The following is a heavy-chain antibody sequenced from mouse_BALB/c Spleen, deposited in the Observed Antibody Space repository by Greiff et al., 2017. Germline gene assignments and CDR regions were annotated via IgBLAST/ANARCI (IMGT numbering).Heavy chain of an antibody. J-gene: IGHJ2*01. Sequence: EVQLVESGGGLVKPGGSLKLSCAASGFAFSSYDMPWVRQTPEKRLEWVAYISSGGGSTYYPDTVKGRFTISRDNAKNTLYLQMSSLKSEDTAMYYCARHERLRHFDYWGQGTTLTVSS. D-gene: IGHD1-2*01. V-gene: IGHV5-12-1*01. CDR2: ISSGGGST. CDR3: ARHERLRHFDY. CDR1: GFAFSSYD.